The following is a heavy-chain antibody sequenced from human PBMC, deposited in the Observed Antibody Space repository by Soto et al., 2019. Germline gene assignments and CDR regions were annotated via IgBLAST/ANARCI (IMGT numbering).Heavy chain of an antibody. CDR1: GFTVSSNY. D-gene: IGHD1-26*01. CDR2: IYTDTFT. CDR3: ARLVAATSYHFDY. V-gene: IGHV3-53*01. Sequence: EVQLVESGGGLIQPGGSLRLSCAASGFTVSSNYMSWVRQAPGKGLEWVSLIYTDTFTYYADSVKGRFTISRDNSKNTLYLQMNSLRADDTAVYYCARLVAATSYHFDYWGQGTLVTVSS. J-gene: IGHJ4*02.